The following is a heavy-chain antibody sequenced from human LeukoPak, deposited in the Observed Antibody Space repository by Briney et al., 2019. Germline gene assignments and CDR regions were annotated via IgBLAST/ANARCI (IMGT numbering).Heavy chain of an antibody. CDR3: AKDQEYNYDVAWGFFDY. Sequence: VGSARLSCAASGFTFNTYAMNWVRQPPGKGLEWVSVISGFGNNTFYADSVKGRFTISRDNSKNTLYLQMNSLRVEDTAKYYCAKDQEYNYDVAWGFFDYWGQGTLVTVSS. D-gene: IGHD3-16*01. V-gene: IGHV3-23*01. CDR2: ISGFGNNT. J-gene: IGHJ4*02. CDR1: GFTFNTYA.